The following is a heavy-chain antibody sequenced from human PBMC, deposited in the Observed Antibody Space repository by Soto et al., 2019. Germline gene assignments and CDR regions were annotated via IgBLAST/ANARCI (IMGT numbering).Heavy chain of an antibody. CDR2: IIPIFGTA. J-gene: IGHJ4*02. CDR3: ARPEYYYDSSGSIGGLDY. V-gene: IGHV1-69*13. Sequence: SVKVSCKASGDTFSSYAISCVRQAPGQGLEWMGGIIPIFGTANYAQKFQGRVTITADESTSTAYMELSSLRSEDTAVYYCARPEYYYDSSGSIGGLDYWGQGTLVTVSS. D-gene: IGHD3-22*01. CDR1: GDTFSSYA.